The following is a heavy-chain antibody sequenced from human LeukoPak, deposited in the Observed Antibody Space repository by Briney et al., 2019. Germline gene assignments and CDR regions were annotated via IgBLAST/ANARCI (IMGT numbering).Heavy chain of an antibody. CDR2: INPNSGGT. CDR3: ARNSLPGVYPSMDV. D-gene: IGHD3-10*01. Sequence: GASVKVSCKASGYTFTGYYMHWVRQAPGQGLEWMGWINPNSGGTNYAQKFQGRVTMTRDTSISTAYMELSRLRSDDTAVYYCARNSLPGVYPSMDVWGKGTTVTVSS. CDR1: GYTFTGYY. V-gene: IGHV1-2*02. J-gene: IGHJ6*03.